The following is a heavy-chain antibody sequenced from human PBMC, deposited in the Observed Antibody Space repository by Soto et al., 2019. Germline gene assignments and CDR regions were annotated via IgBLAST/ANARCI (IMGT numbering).Heavy chain of an antibody. D-gene: IGHD3-3*01. CDR2: ISGSGGST. CDR3: AKDDHPTYYDFWSGYLVGY. CDR1: GFTFSSYA. Sequence: GGSLRLSCAASGFTFSSYAMSWVRQAPGKGLEWVSAISGSGGSTYYADSVKGRFTISRDNSKNTLYLQMNSLRAEDTAVYYCAKDDHPTYYDFWSGYLVGYWGQGTLVTVSS. V-gene: IGHV3-23*01. J-gene: IGHJ4*02.